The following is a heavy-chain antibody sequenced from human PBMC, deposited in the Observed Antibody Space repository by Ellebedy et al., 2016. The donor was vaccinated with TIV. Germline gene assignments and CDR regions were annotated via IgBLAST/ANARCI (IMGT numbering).Heavy chain of an antibody. CDR2: IDNDGSRT. J-gene: IGHJ4*02. CDR1: GFSFSNSW. V-gene: IGHV3-74*01. CDR3: ARGPSTSAHLDY. Sequence: GESLKISCAASGFSFSNSWMHWVRQAPGKGLVWVSRIDNDGSRTAYAGSVKGRFTISRDTSKNAVYLQMDSLRTEDTAVYYCARGPSTSAHLDYWGQGTLVTVSS.